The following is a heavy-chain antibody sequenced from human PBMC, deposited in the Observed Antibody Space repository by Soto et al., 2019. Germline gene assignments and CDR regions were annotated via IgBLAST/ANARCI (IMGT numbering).Heavy chain of an antibody. CDR3: ARRIANHDYFDS. D-gene: IGHD6-13*01. V-gene: IGHV4-4*02. CDR1: GGSISSSKW. Sequence: SETLSLTCAVSGGSISSSKWWSWVRQPPEKGLEWIGEIHHGGSTNSNPSLKSRVTMSVDKSKNQFSLNLSSVTAADTAVYYCARRIANHDYFDSWGQGTLVTVSS. CDR2: IHHGGST. J-gene: IGHJ4*02.